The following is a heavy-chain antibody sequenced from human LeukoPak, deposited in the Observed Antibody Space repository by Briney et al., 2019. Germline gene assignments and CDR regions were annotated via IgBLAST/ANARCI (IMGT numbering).Heavy chain of an antibody. Sequence: SETLSLTCTVSRASITGYYWSWIRQPPGKGLEWVGYVFYEGGTLYNPSLKSRVTISVDTSKTQFSLKLTSVTAADTAVYYCARHITVSYDAFDLWGRGTMVTVSS. D-gene: IGHD6-19*01. CDR2: VFYEGGT. J-gene: IGHJ3*01. V-gene: IGHV4-59*08. CDR3: ARHITVSYDAFDL. CDR1: RASITGYY.